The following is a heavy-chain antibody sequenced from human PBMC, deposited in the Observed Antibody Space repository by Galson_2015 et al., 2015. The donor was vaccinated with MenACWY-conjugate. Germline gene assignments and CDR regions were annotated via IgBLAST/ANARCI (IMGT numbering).Heavy chain of an antibody. Sequence: SLRLSCAASGFTFSDYWMSWVRQAPGKGLECVANIKKNGSETYYVDSVKGRFTISRDNAKNSLYLQMNSLRAEDTAMYYCVRGRWTHSYYFDCWGQGTPVTVSS. CDR2: IKKNGSET. CDR3: VRGRWTHSYYFDC. CDR1: GFTFSDYW. D-gene: IGHD5-24*01. V-gene: IGHV3-7*03. J-gene: IGHJ4*02.